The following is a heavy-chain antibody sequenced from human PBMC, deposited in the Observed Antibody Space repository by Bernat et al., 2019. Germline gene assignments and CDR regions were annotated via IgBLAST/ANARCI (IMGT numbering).Heavy chain of an antibody. J-gene: IGHJ6*03. CDR1: RGSISSDDYY. Sequence: QVQLQESGPGLVKPSQTLSLTCTVSRGSISSDDYYWSWVRQPPGKGLEWAGYIHFSGNTYYNPSLESRVTISVDTSKNQFSLKLSSVTAADTAVYYCARAGLTTKTTWPPRSYYYMDVWGKGTTVTVSS. CDR2: IHFSGNT. CDR3: ARAGLTTKTTWPPRSYYYMDV. D-gene: IGHD4-11*01. V-gene: IGHV4-30-4*01.